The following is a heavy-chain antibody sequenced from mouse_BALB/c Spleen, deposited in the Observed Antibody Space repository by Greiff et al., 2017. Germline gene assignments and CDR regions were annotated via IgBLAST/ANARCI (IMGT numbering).Heavy chain of an antibody. CDR2: ISSGGST. Sequence: EVHLVESGGGLVKPGGSLKLSCAASGFTFSSYAMSWVRQTPEKRLEWVASISSGGSTYYPDSVKGRFTISRDNARNILYLQMSSLRSEDTAMYYCARETGFYAMDYWGQGTSVTVSA. V-gene: IGHV5-6-5*01. CDR1: GFTFSSYA. J-gene: IGHJ4*01. CDR3: ARETGFYAMDY.